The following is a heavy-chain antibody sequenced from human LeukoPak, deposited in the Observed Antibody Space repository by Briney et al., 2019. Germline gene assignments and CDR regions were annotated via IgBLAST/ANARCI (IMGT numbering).Heavy chain of an antibody. CDR2: ISGSGGST. V-gene: IGHV3-23*01. D-gene: IGHD2-15*01. CDR1: GFTFSSYA. CDR3: ASTHYYYYYMDV. Sequence: GALRLSCAASGFTFSSYAMSWVRQAPGKGLEWVSAISGSGGSTYYADSVKGRFTISRDNSKNTLYLQMNSLRAEDTAVYYCASTHYYYYYMDVWGKGTTVTVSS. J-gene: IGHJ6*03.